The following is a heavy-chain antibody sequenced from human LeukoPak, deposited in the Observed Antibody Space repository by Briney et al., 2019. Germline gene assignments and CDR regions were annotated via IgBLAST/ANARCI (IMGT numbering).Heavy chain of an antibody. CDR1: GFTFSSYA. J-gene: IGHJ5*02. D-gene: IGHD3-22*01. Sequence: GGSLRLSCAASGFTFSSYAMHWVRQAPGKGLEWVAVISYDGSNKYYADSVKGRFTISRDNSKNTLYLQMNSLRAEDTAVYYCARGTTSSLRYDGSGYTPSHPWGQGTLVTVSS. CDR3: ARGTTSSLRYDGSGYTPSHP. V-gene: IGHV3-30-3*01. CDR2: ISYDGSNK.